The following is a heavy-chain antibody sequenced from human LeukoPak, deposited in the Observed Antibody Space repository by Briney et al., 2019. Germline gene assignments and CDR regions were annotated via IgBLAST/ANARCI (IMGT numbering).Heavy chain of an antibody. J-gene: IGHJ4*02. V-gene: IGHV3-21*01. D-gene: IGHD1-26*01. CDR2: ISTSGDYI. CDR1: GFTFSSYS. Sequence: GGSLTLSCAASGFTFSSYSMNWVRQAPGKGLEWVSSISTSGDYISYADSVKGRFTMSRDNAKNSLYLQMDSLRAEDTAVYYCARDLVLSRSVGASEKVDYWGQGTLVTVSS. CDR3: ARDLVLSRSVGASEKVDY.